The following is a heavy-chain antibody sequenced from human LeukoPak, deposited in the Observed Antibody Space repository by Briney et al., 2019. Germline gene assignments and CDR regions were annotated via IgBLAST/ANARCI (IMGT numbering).Heavy chain of an antibody. V-gene: IGHV3-23*01. CDR3: AKRGVVIRVILVGFHKEAYYFDS. CDR2: ISDGGGRT. CDR1: GITLNNYG. Sequence: QPGGSLRLSCAVSGITLNNYGMGWVRQAPGKGREWVAGISDGGGRTNYADSVKGRFTISRDNPKNTLYLQMNSLRAEDTAVYFCAKRGVVIRVILVGFHKEAYYFDSWGQGALVTVSS. J-gene: IGHJ4*02. D-gene: IGHD3-22*01.